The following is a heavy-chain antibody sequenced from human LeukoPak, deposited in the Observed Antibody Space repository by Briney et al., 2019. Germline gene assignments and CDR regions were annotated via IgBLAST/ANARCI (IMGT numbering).Heavy chain of an antibody. Sequence: SETLSLTCTVSNYSISRGHYWGWIRQPPGKGLEWIGNIYHSGSTSYSPSLKGRVTISVDTSKNQLSLNLSSLTAADTAVYFCARDPLRGFDFWGQGTLVTVSS. CDR1: NYSISRGHY. CDR2: IYHSGST. J-gene: IGHJ4*02. CDR3: ARDPLRGFDF. V-gene: IGHV4-38-2*02.